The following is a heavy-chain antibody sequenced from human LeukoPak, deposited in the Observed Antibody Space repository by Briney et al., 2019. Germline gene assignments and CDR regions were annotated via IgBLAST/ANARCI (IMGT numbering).Heavy chain of an antibody. D-gene: IGHD2-2*01. CDR1: GGSISSGDYY. CDR2: IYYSGST. J-gene: IGHJ4*02. Sequence: PSETLSLTCTVSGGSISSGDYYWSWIRQPPGKGLEWIGYIYYSGSTYYNPSLKSRVTISVDTSKNQFSLKLNSVTAADTAVYYCARRGVVPAARRQFDYWGQGTLVTVSS. CDR3: ARRGVVPAARRQFDY. V-gene: IGHV4-30-4*08.